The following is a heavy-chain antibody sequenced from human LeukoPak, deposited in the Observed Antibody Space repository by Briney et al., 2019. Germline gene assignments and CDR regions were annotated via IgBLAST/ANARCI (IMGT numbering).Heavy chain of an antibody. CDR2: VYYSGST. V-gene: IGHV4-59*01. Sequence: SETLSLTCTVSGGSISSYYWSWIRQPPGKGLERIGYVYYSGSTDFNPSLKSRVTISVDTANNQFSLNVSSVTAADTAVYYCARDTGSGSYYGMDVWGQGTTVTVSS. CDR3: ARDTGSGSYYGMDV. CDR1: GGSISSYY. J-gene: IGHJ6*02. D-gene: IGHD3-10*01.